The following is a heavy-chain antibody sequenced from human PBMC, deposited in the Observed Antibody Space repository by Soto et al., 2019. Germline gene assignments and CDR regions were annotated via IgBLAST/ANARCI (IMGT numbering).Heavy chain of an antibody. CDR1: GASMNNYY. Sequence: SETLSLACTVSGASMNNYYGSWIRQPPGKGLEYIGYIFYSGTADFNPSLRSRVTMSVDSSNNQFSLKLRSVTAADTAVYYCARSGHSFGGVIWGQGILVTVSS. CDR3: ARSGHSFGGVI. V-gene: IGHV4-59*01. CDR2: IFYSGTA. J-gene: IGHJ4*02. D-gene: IGHD3-16*01.